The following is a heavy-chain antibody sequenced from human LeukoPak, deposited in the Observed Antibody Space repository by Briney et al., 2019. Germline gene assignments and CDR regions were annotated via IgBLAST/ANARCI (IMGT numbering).Heavy chain of an antibody. D-gene: IGHD3-10*01. CDR3: AKGFGEPPPAWYDY. CDR2: ISGSVGST. Sequence: AESLRLSCAASGFTFSSYAMSWVRQAQGTGLEWVSAISGSVGSTYYADSVKGRFTISRDNSKNTLYLQVNSLRAEDTAVYYCAKGFGEPPPAWYDYWGQGTLVTVSS. J-gene: IGHJ4*02. V-gene: IGHV3-23*01. CDR1: GFTFSSYA.